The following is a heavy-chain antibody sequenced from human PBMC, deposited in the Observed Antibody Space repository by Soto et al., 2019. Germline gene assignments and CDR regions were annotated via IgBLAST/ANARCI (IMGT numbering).Heavy chain of an antibody. CDR1: GYTFTDLS. V-gene: IGHV1-24*01. CDR2: MNPGGDET. J-gene: IGHJ5*02. Sequence: ASVKVSCKVSGYTFTDLSVHWVRQAPGKGLEWMRGMNPGGDETGYAQKFQGRVTMTRDISIATAYMELSSLRSDDTAIYYCARMETFGSLNWFDPWGQGTLVTVSS. CDR3: ARMETFGSLNWFDP. D-gene: IGHD3-16*01.